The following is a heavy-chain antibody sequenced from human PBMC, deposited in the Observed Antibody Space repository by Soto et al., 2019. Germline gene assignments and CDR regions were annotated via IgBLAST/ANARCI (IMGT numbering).Heavy chain of an antibody. J-gene: IGHJ4*02. D-gene: IGHD2-21*01. V-gene: IGHV3-23*01. CDR2: MAGGGGST. CDR1: GFLFSNYA. CDR3: AKAAMYSSPFDA. Sequence: GGSLRRPCKGSGFLFSNYARTWVRPAPGRGLERVAKMAGGGGSTFYADSGKGRFTISRDNSKNTLYLQMRSLRAEDTAGYSCAKAAMYSSPFDAWGQGALVTVSS.